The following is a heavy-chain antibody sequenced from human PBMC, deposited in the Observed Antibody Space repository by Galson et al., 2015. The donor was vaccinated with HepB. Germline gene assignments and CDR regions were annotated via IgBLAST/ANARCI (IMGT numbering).Heavy chain of an antibody. Sequence: SLRLSCAASGSTFSSYAMCWVRQAPGKRQEWVAVISYDGSNNYYADSLKGRFTISRDNSKNTLYLQMHSLRAESTAVYYCAKDIVVVPAAIGGAYSYYYGMYGWGRGATGTDSA. CDR3: AKDIVVVPAAIGGAYSYYYGMYG. V-gene: IGHV3-30-3*02. CDR2: ISYDGSNN. D-gene: IGHD2-2*02. CDR1: GSTFSSYA. J-gene: IGHJ6*04.